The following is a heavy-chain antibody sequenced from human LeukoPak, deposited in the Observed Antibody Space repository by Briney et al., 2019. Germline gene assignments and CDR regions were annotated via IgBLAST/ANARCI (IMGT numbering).Heavy chain of an antibody. D-gene: IGHD4-17*01. CDR2: INAGNGNT. Sequence: GASVKVSCKASGYTFTSYAMHWVRQAPGQRLEWMGWINAGNGNTKYSQKFQGRVTITRDTSASTAYMELSSLRSEDTVVYYCARGYGDYVWYFDLWGRGTLVTVSS. CDR3: ARGYGDYVWYFDL. V-gene: IGHV1-3*01. J-gene: IGHJ2*01. CDR1: GYTFTSYA.